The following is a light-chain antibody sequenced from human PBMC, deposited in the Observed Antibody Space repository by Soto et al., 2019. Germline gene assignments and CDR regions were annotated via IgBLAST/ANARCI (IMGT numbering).Light chain of an antibody. CDR2: GAS. V-gene: IGKV3-20*01. Sequence: EIVLTQSPGTLSLSPCERATLSCRASQSVSSSYLAWYQQKPGQAPRLLIYGASSRATGIPDRFSGSGSGTDFTLTISRLEPEDFAVYYCQQYGSSPLTFGGGTKVDTK. CDR1: QSVSSSY. CDR3: QQYGSSPLT. J-gene: IGKJ4*01.